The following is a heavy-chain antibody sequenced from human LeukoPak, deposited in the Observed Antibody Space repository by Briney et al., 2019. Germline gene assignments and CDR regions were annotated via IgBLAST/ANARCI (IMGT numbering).Heavy chain of an antibody. D-gene: IGHD3-22*01. Sequence: SETLSLTCIVSGGSISNPYYYWGWIRQPPGKGLEWIGSIFYSGSAYYTPTLKSRLTISIDTSKNQFSLKLSSVTATDTAVYYCARHIGSGGYFNNRFDPWGQGTLVTVSS. CDR3: ARHIGSGGYFNNRFDP. J-gene: IGHJ5*02. V-gene: IGHV4-39*01. CDR2: IFYSGSA. CDR1: GGSISNPYYY.